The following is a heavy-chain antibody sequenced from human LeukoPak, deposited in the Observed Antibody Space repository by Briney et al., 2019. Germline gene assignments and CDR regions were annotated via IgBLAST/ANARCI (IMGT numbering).Heavy chain of an antibody. D-gene: IGHD3-22*01. V-gene: IGHV4-31*03. CDR2: IYYSGST. CDR1: GGSISSGGYY. Sequence: SETLSLTCTVSGGSISSGGYYRSWIRQHPGKGLEWIGYIYYSGSTYYNPSLKSRVIISVDTSKNQFSLRLSSVTAADTAVYYCARDDYDGSGYFYWGQGTLVTVSS. J-gene: IGHJ4*02. CDR3: ARDDYDGSGYFY.